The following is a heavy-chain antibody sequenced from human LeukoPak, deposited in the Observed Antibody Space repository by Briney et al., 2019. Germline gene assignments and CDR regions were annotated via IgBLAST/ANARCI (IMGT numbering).Heavy chain of an antibody. D-gene: IGHD6-13*01. V-gene: IGHV3-23*01. CDR2: ICGSGGST. J-gene: IGHJ4*02. Sequence: QSGGSLRLSCAASGFTFSSYAMSWVRQAPGKGLEWVSSICGSGGSTYYADSAKGRFTISRDNSKNTLYLQMNSLRAEDTAVYYCAKVETAAAATLRGFDYWGQGTLVTVSS. CDR3: AKVETAAAATLRGFDY. CDR1: GFTFSSYA.